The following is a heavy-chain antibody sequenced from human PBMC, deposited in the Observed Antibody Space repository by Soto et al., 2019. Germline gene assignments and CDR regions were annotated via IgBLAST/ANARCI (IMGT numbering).Heavy chain of an antibody. CDR1: GFTFSAYW. CDR2: ISDDGSTA. J-gene: IGHJ4*02. D-gene: IGHD1-1*01. Sequence: GSLRLSCSVSGFTFSAYWMHWVRQVPGKGLTWVSRISDDGSTATYADSVKGRFVISRDDAKNSLYLEMNTLRADDSGLYYCARGPRVSSTGTGAHWGRGTLVTVSS. V-gene: IGHV3-74*01. CDR3: ARGPRVSSTGTGAH.